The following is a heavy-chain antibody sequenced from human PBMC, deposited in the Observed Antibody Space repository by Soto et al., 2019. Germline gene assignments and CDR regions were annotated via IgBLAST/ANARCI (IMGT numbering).Heavy chain of an antibody. Sequence: PXETLSLTCTVSGGSISSYYWSWIRQPPGKGLEWIGYIYYSGSTNYNPSLKSRVTISVDTSKNQFSLKLSSVTAADTAVYYCARADLSWWLVDSWGQGTLVTVSS. CDR3: ARADLSWWLVDS. D-gene: IGHD2-8*02. V-gene: IGHV4-59*01. CDR1: GGSISSYY. J-gene: IGHJ4*02. CDR2: IYYSGST.